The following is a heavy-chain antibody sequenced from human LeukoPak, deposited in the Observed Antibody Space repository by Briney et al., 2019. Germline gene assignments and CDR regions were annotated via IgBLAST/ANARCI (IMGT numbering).Heavy chain of an antibody. J-gene: IGHJ4*02. CDR3: ARDRQWEPIDY. CDR1: GFTFSSYW. CDR2: INTDGSST. D-gene: IGHD1-26*01. Sequence: GGSLRLSCAASGFTFSSYWMHWVRQAPGKGLVWVSRINTDGSSTSYADSVKGRFTISRDNAKNTLYLQMNSLRAEDTAVYYCARDRQWEPIDYWGQGTLVTVSS. V-gene: IGHV3-74*01.